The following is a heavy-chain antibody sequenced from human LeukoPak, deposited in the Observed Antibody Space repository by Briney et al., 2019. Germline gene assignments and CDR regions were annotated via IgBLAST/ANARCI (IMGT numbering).Heavy chain of an antibody. J-gene: IGHJ6*03. V-gene: IGHV4-34*01. D-gene: IGHD3-10*01. CDR3: ARAYYYGSGGETVYYYMDV. CDR2: INHSGST. CDR1: GGSFSGYY. Sequence: PSETLSLTCAVYGGSFSGYYWSWIRQPPGKGLEWIGEINHSGSTNYNPSLKSRVTISVDTSKNQFSLKLSSVTAADTAVYYCARAYYYGSGGETVYYYMDVWGKGTTVTVSS.